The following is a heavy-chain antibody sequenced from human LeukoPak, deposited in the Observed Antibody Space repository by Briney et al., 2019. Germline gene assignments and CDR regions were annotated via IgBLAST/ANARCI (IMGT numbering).Heavy chain of an antibody. V-gene: IGHV3-7*01. D-gene: IGHD2-15*01. Sequence: GGSLRLSCAASGFTFSSYSMNWVRQAPGKGLEWVANIKQDGSEKYYVDSVKGRFTISRDNAKNSLYLQMNSLRAEDTAVYYCARDLSDIVVVVDAFDIWGQGTMVTVSS. CDR2: IKQDGSEK. J-gene: IGHJ3*02. CDR1: GFTFSSYS. CDR3: ARDLSDIVVVVDAFDI.